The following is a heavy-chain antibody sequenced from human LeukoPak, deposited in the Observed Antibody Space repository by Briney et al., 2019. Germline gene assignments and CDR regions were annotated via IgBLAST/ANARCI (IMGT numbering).Heavy chain of an antibody. CDR2: IYHSGST. Sequence: SETLSLTCAVSGGSISSSNWWSWVRQPPGKGLEWIGEIYHSGSTNCNPSLKSRVTISVDKSKNQFSLKLSSVTAADTAVYYCAREGYYYGSGTAVDVWGKGTTVTVSS. V-gene: IGHV4-4*02. CDR1: GGSISSSNW. D-gene: IGHD3-10*01. J-gene: IGHJ6*04. CDR3: AREGYYYGSGTAVDV.